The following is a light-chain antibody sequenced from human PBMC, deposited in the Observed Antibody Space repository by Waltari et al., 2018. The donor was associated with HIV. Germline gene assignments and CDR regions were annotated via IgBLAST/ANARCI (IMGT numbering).Light chain of an antibody. V-gene: IGLV1-40*01. CDR1: SSNIGAGYD. Sequence: QSVLTQPPSVSGAPGQRVTISCTGSSSNIGAGYDVHWYQQIPGKAPKPLIYGNSHRPSGIPDRFSGSKSGTSASLAITGLQAEDEADYYCQSYDSSLSVWVFGGGTKLTVL. J-gene: IGLJ3*02. CDR2: GNS. CDR3: QSYDSSLSVWV.